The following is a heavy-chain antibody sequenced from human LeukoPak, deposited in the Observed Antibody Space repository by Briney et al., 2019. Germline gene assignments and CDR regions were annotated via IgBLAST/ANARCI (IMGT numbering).Heavy chain of an antibody. CDR1: GCSSSQYW. D-gene: IGHD4-17*01. Sequence: GGSLRLSCAASGCSSSQYWIQWVRQAPGKGLMWVSRINSDGSSTSYADSVKGRFTISRDNAKNTVYLHMPCITVEDTAVYYCARSYYGDYEDFWGQGTLVAVSS. V-gene: IGHV3-74*01. CDR3: ARSYYGDYEDF. J-gene: IGHJ4*02. CDR2: INSDGSST.